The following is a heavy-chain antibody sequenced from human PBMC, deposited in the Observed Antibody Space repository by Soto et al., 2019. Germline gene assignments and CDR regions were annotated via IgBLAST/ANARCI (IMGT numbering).Heavy chain of an antibody. CDR2: INTAGDP. V-gene: IGHV3-13*05. D-gene: IGHD3-10*01. CDR3: ARGIRTLYYYGPGPGMDV. CDR1: GFTFSSYD. J-gene: IGHJ6*02. Sequence: SGGSLRLSCAASGFTFSSYDMHWVRQATGKGLEWVSAINTAGDPYYPGSVKGRFTISRENAKNSLYFQMNSLRAGDTAVYYCARGIRTLYYYGPGPGMDVWGQGTTVTVSS.